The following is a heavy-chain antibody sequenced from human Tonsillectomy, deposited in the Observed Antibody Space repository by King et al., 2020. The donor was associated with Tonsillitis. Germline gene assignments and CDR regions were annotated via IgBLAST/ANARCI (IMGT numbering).Heavy chain of an antibody. D-gene: IGHD3-22*01. CDR1: GFTFSSYW. CDR2: IKQDGSEK. J-gene: IGHJ4*02. V-gene: IGHV3-7*03. CDR3: ASSYYWSFDF. Sequence: VQLVESGGGLVQPGGSLRLSCAASGFTFSSYWMSWVRQAPGKGLEWVAKIKQDGSEKNYEDSVKGRFTISRDNAKNSLYLQMNSLRAEDTAVYYCASSYYWSFDFWGQGILVTVSS.